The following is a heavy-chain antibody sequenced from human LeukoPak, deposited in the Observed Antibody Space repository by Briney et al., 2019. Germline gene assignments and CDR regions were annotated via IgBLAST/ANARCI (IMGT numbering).Heavy chain of an antibody. CDR1: GGLISSGSYY. CDR2: IYYSGST. V-gene: IGHV4-39*01. CDR3: ARIAVAGLFDY. Sequence: SETLSLTCTVSGGLISSGSYYWSWIRQPAGKGLEWIGSIYYSGSTYYNPSLKSRVTISVDTSKNQFSLKLSSVTAADTAVYYCARIAVAGLFDYWGQGTLVTVSS. J-gene: IGHJ4*02. D-gene: IGHD6-19*01.